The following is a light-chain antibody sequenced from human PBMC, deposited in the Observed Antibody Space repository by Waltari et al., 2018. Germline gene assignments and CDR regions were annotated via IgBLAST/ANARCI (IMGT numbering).Light chain of an antibody. Sequence: DIVLTQSTATLSLSPGDRATLPCRASQSVNNYLAWYQQKPGQAPRLLIYGASNRATGIPTRFSGSGSGTDFTLTISTLEPEDFAVYYCQQRRNWPLTFGGGTKVEIK. V-gene: IGKV3-11*01. CDR1: QSVNNY. CDR2: GAS. J-gene: IGKJ4*01. CDR3: QQRRNWPLT.